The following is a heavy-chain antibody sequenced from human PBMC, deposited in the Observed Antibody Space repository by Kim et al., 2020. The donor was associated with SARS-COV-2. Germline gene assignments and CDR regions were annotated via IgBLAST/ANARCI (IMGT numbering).Heavy chain of an antibody. CDR2: INTNTGNP. D-gene: IGHD3-10*01. J-gene: IGHJ6*02. V-gene: IGHV7-4-1*02. CDR1: GYTFTSYA. CDR3: ARDLVLLWFGELSRASGMDV. Sequence: ASVKVSCKASGYTFTSYAMNWVRQAPGQGLEWMGWINTNTGNPTYAQGFTGRFVFSLDTSVSTAYLQISSLKAEDTAVYYCARDLVLLWFGELSRASGMDVWGQGTTVTVSS.